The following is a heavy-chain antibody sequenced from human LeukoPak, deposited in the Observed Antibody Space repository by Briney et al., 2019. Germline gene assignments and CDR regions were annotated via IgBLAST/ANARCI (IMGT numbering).Heavy chain of an antibody. CDR3: PHRRQVDGYNLGVDV. Sequence: SGPTLVNPTQTLTLTCTFSGFSLSTSGVGVGWIRQPPGKALERLAFIYWDDDKRYSPSLKSRLTITNDTYNNQVVLTMTNMAAVDPATYYCPHRRQVDGYNLGVDVWGQGTTVTVSS. CDR1: GFSLSTSGVG. CDR2: IYWDDDK. V-gene: IGHV2-5*02. D-gene: IGHD5-24*01. J-gene: IGHJ6*02.